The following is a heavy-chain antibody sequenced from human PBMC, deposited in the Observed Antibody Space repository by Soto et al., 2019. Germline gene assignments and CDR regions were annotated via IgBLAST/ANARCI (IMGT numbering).Heavy chain of an antibody. CDR1: GFTFSSFA. V-gene: IGHV3-23*01. Sequence: EVQLLESGGGLVQPGGSLRLSCAASGFTFSSFAMNWVRQAPGKGLEWVSAISGSSGHTYYAESVKGRFIISSDNSKNTLYVQMDSLSADDTAVYYCARGPSEDIWGSYLRYCDSWGQGSLVTVSS. D-gene: IGHD3-16*02. CDR2: ISGSSGHT. J-gene: IGHJ4*02. CDR3: ARGPSEDIWGSYLRYCDS.